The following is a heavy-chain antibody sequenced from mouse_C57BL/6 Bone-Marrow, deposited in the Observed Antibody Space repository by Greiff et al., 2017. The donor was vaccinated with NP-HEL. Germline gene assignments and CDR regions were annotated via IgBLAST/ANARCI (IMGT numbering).Heavy chain of an antibody. CDR2: IYPGSGNT. CDR3: ARDYGSSFPSSWYFDV. CDR1: GYTFTDYY. V-gene: IGHV1-76*01. D-gene: IGHD1-1*01. Sequence: VQLQQSGAELVRPGASVKLSCKASGYTFTDYYINWVKQRPGQGLEWIARIYPGSGNTYYNEKFKGKATLTAEKSSSTAYMQRSSLTSEDSAVYFCARDYGSSFPSSWYFDVWGTGTTVTVSS. J-gene: IGHJ1*03.